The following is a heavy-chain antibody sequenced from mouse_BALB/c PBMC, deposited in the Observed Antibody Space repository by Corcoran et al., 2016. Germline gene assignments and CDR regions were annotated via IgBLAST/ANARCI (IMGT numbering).Heavy chain of an antibody. D-gene: IGHD2-3*01. CDR1: GYTFTNYG. CDR2: RNTYTGEP. CDR3: ARWLLHYYAWDY. J-gene: IGHJ4*01. V-gene: IGHV9-3-1*01. Sequence: QIQLVQSGPELKKPGETVKISCKASGYTFTNYGMNWVKQAPGKGLKWMGWRNTYTGEPTYADDFKGRFAFSLETSASTAYLQINNLKNEDTATYFCARWLLHYYAWDYCGQGTSVTVSS.